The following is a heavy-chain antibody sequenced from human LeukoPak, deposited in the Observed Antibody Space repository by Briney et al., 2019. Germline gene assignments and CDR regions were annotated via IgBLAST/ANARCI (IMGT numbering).Heavy chain of an antibody. J-gene: IGHJ6*02. Sequence: EASVKVSCTASGYTFTSYDTNWGRQATGPGLEWMGWMNPNSGNTGYAQKFQGRVTMTRNTSISTAYIELSSLRSEDTAVYYCARGYKQRGFYDFWSGYIDYYGMDVWGQGTTVTVSS. CDR2: MNPNSGNT. D-gene: IGHD3-3*01. CDR1: GYTFTSYD. V-gene: IGHV1-8*01. CDR3: ARGYKQRGFYDFWSGYIDYYGMDV.